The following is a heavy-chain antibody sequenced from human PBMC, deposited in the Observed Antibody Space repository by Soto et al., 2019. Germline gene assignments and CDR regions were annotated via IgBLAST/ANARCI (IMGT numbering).Heavy chain of an antibody. Sequence: GGSLRLSCAASGFTFSSSWMSGVRQAPGKGLEWVANIKQDGSEKYYVDSVKGRFTISRDNAKNSLYLQMNSLRAEDTAVYYCARDSGTDSSRWYGGRWFDPWGKGTLVTVSS. D-gene: IGHD6-13*01. CDR3: ARDSGTDSSRWYGGRWFDP. V-gene: IGHV3-7*01. CDR2: IKQDGSEK. CDR1: GFTFSSSW. J-gene: IGHJ5*02.